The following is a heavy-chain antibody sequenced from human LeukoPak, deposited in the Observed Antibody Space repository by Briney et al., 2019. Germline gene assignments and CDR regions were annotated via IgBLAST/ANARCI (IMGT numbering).Heavy chain of an antibody. D-gene: IGHD7-27*01. V-gene: IGHV1-2*06. J-gene: IGHJ4*02. CDR2: INPNSGGT. Sequence: ASVKVSCKASGYTFTGYYMHWVRQASGQGLEWMGRINPNSGGTNYAQKFQGRVTMTRDTSISTAYMELSRLRSDDTAVYYCARVRWGEGSFDYWGQGTLVTVSS. CDR1: GYTFTGYY. CDR3: ARVRWGEGSFDY.